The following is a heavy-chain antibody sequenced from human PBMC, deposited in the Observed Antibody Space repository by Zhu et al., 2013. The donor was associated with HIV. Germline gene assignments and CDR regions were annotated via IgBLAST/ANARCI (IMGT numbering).Heavy chain of an antibody. CDR3: ARNLRGENPMAPWFDP. J-gene: IGHJ5*02. CDR2: IYHSGGT. Sequence: QLQESGSGLVKPSETLSLTCAVSGDSMSSGGYSWSWIRQPPGKGLEWIGYIYHSGGTYYNPSLKSRVTTSVDRSKNHFSMKLTSVTAADTAVYYCARNLRGENPMAPWFDPWGQGTLVTVSS. V-gene: IGHV4-30-2*01. CDR1: GDSMSSGGYS. D-gene: IGHD4-17*01.